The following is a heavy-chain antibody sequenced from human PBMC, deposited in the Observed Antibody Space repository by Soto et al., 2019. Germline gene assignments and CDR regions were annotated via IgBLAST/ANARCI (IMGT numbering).Heavy chain of an antibody. Sequence: QVQLQESGPGLVKPSQTLSLTCTVSGGSISSGDYYWSWIRQPPGKGLEWIGYIYYSGSTYYNPSLKXXVXIXXDTSKNQFSLKLSSVTAADTAVYYCARGGDYGDDYWGQGTLVTVSS. CDR2: IYYSGST. D-gene: IGHD4-17*01. CDR1: GGSISSGDYY. CDR3: ARGGDYGDDY. V-gene: IGHV4-30-4*01. J-gene: IGHJ4*02.